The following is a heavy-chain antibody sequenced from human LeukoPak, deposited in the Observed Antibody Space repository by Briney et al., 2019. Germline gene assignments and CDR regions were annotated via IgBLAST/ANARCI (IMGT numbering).Heavy chain of an antibody. Sequence: GESLKISCKGSGYSFTSYWIGWVRQMPGKGLEWMGIIYPGDSDTRYSPSFQGQVTISADKSISTAYLQWSSLKASDTAMYYCARLLHGGNSERGDYYFDYWGQGTLVTVSS. V-gene: IGHV5-51*01. CDR1: GYSFTSYW. D-gene: IGHD4-23*01. CDR3: ARLLHGGNSERGDYYFDY. CDR2: IYPGDSDT. J-gene: IGHJ4*02.